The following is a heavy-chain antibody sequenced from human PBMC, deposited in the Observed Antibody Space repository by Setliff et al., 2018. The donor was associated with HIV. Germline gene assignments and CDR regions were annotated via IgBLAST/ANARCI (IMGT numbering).Heavy chain of an antibody. CDR3: TTGTRLVD. CDR1: GLTFKNYW. D-gene: IGHD2-21*01. Sequence: PGGSLRLSCAAPGLTFKNYWIHWVRQAPGKGLVWVSRINADSSSTTYADSVKGRFTISRDNAKNTLYLQMNSLKTEDTAVYYCTTGTRLVDWGQGALVTVSS. J-gene: IGHJ4*02. V-gene: IGHV3-74*01. CDR2: INADSSST.